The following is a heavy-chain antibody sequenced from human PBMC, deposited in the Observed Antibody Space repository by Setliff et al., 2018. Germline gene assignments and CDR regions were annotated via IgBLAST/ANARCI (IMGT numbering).Heavy chain of an antibody. CDR3: ARAGNYNFWSGYPPYYYHYGMDV. D-gene: IGHD3-3*01. Sequence: ASVKVSCKASGYTFTSYYMHWVRQAPGQGLEWMGIINPSGGSTSYAQKFQGRVTMTRDTSTSTVYMELSSLRSEDTAVYYCARAGNYNFWSGYPPYYYHYGMDVWGQGTTVTVSS. CDR2: INPSGGST. CDR1: GYTFTSYY. J-gene: IGHJ6*02. V-gene: IGHV1-46*01.